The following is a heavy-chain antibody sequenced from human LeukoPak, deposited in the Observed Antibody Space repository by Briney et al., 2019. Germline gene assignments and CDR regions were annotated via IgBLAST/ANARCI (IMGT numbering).Heavy chain of an antibody. D-gene: IGHD1-26*01. J-gene: IGHJ3*02. CDR3: ARAGPLGYWDDAFDI. V-gene: IGHV4-4*02. Sequence: SETLSLTCAVSGGSISSSNWWSWVRQPPGKGLEWIGEINHSGSTNYNPSLKSRVTMSVDTSKNQFSLKLSSVTAADTAVYYCARAGPLGYWDDAFDIWGQGTMVTVSS. CDR2: INHSGST. CDR1: GGSISSSNW.